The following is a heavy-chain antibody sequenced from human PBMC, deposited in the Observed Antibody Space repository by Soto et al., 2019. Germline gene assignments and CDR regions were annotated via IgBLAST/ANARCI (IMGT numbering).Heavy chain of an antibody. J-gene: IGHJ4*02. CDR3: ARNMGGRSSGSWYNFDF. CDR1: VGSISGSTYY. V-gene: IGHV4-39*01. CDR2: IYYSGST. D-gene: IGHD6-13*01. Sequence: PSETLSLTCTVSVGSISGSTYYWGWIRQPPGKGLEWIGNIYYSGSTYYNPSLKSRVTISVDTSKNQFSLKLSSVTAADTAVYYCARNMGGRSSGSWYNFDFWCQGTLVTVSS.